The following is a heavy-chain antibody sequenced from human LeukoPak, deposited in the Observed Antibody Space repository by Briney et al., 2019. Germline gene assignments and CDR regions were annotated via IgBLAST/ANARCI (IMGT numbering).Heavy chain of an antibody. CDR1: EVTFSSYS. J-gene: IGHJ6*03. Sequence: KPGGSLRLSCAASEVTFSSYSMNWVRQAPGKGLEWVSSISGSSSFIYYADSVRGRFTISRDNAKNSLYLQMDSLRAEDTAVYCCARRPIASTDYYYFLDVWGKGTTVTVSS. V-gene: IGHV3-21*01. CDR3: ARRPIASTDYYYFLDV. CDR2: ISGSSSFI. D-gene: IGHD6-13*01.